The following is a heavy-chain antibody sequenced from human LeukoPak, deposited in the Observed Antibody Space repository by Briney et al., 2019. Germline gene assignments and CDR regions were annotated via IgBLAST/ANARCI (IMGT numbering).Heavy chain of an antibody. J-gene: IGHJ4*02. Sequence: GGSLRLSCVGSGFSFSDYHMSWIRQAPGKGLEWVSYISGSGSTIYYADFVKGRFAISRDNAKNTLYLQLISLTDEDTAVYYCARDRYGDYVFDYWGQGTLVTVSS. CDR1: GFSFSDYH. CDR2: ISGSGSTI. CDR3: ARDRYGDYVFDY. V-gene: IGHV3-11*04. D-gene: IGHD4-17*01.